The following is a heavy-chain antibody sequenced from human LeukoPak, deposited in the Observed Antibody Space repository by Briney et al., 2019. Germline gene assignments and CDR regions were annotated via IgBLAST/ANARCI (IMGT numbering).Heavy chain of an antibody. CDR2: ISGSGGST. CDR3: AKDRWIRPRTDYFDY. V-gene: IGHV3-23*01. D-gene: IGHD5-18*01. Sequence: GGSLRLSCAASGFTFSSYAMSWVRQAPGKGLEWVSAISGSGGSTYYADSVKGRFTISRDNSKNTLYLQMNSLRAEDTAVYYCAKDRWIRPRTDYFDYWGQGTLVTVSS. J-gene: IGHJ4*02. CDR1: GFTFSSYA.